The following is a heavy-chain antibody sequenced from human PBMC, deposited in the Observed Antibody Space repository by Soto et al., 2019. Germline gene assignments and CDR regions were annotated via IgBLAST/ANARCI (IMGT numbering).Heavy chain of an antibody. V-gene: IGHV4-30-4*01. J-gene: IGHJ4*02. CDR1: GGSISSGDYY. CDR3: ARNLEYDSSGYYYGGGYDY. D-gene: IGHD3-22*01. Sequence: QVQLQESGPGLVKPSQTLSLTCTVSGGSISSGDYYWSWIRQPPGKGLEWIGYIYYSGSTYYNPSLKSRVTISVDTSKNPFSLKLSSVTAADTAVYYCARNLEYDSSGYYYGGGYDYWGQGTLVTVSS. CDR2: IYYSGST.